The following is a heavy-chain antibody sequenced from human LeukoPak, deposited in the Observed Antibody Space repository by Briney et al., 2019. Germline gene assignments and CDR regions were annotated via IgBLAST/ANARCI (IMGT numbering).Heavy chain of an antibody. CDR2: IITIFGTA. V-gene: IGHV1-69*05. D-gene: IGHD5-18*01. CDR3: ARTDTAMVYDFDY. Sequence: ASVKVSCKASGGTFSSYAISWVRQAPGQGLEWMGRIITIFGTANYAQKFQGRVTITTDESTSTAYMELSSLRSEDTAVYYCARTDTAMVYDFDYWGQGTLVTVSS. CDR1: GGTFSSYA. J-gene: IGHJ4*02.